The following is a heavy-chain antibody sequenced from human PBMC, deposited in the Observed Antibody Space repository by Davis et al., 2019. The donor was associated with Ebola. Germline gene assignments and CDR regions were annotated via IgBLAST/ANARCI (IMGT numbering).Heavy chain of an antibody. CDR2: IYPADPDI. Sequence: GESLKISCKASGYIFTNYWIGWVRQKPGKGLEWMGIIYPADPDIRSGPSFQGQVTISADRSVTTAYLQWRSLKASDTAMYYCASLRRTITGMDDGFDIWGQGTMVTVSS. CDR1: GYIFTNYW. J-gene: IGHJ3*02. V-gene: IGHV5-51*01. CDR3: ASLRRTITGMDDGFDI. D-gene: IGHD1-20*01.